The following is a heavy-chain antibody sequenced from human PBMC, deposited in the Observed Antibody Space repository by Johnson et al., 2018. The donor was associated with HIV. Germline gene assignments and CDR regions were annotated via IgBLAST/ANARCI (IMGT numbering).Heavy chain of an antibody. CDR3: ASGDDDGF. V-gene: IGHV3-9*01. D-gene: IGHD5-12*01. CDR1: GFSFDAYG. J-gene: IGHJ4*03. CDR2: ISFHSGTI. Sequence: VQLVESGGGLVQPGRSLRLSCAASGFSFDAYGMHWVRQPPGKGLEWVAGISFHSGTIGYADSVKGRFTISRDNSRNTLYLQMNSLRPEDTAVYYCASGDDDGFWGRGTLVTVSS.